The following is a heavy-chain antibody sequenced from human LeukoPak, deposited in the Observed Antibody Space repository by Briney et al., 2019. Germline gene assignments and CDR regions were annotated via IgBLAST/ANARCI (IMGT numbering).Heavy chain of an antibody. CDR3: ARDGRYCSTTSCQGWFDP. J-gene: IGHJ5*02. D-gene: IGHD2-2*01. V-gene: IGHV4-31*03. CDR2: IYHSGSA. Sequence: SQTLSLTCSVSGGSISSGGYYWNWIRQHPGKGLEWIGYIYHSGSANYNPSLKSRVTISVDTSKNQFSLKLNSVTAADTAVYYCARDGRYCSTTSCQGWFDPWGQGTLVTVSS. CDR1: GGSISSGGYY.